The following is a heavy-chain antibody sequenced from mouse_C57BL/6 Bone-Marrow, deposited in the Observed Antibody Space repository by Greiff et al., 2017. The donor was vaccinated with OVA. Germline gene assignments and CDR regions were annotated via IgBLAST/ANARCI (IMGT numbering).Heavy chain of an antibody. Sequence: EVKVVESGGGLVQSGRSLRLSCATSGFTFSDFYMEWVRQAPGKGLEWIAASRNKANDYTTEYSASVKGRFIVSRDTSQSILYLQMNALRAEDTAIYYCARDHYYYGTWFAYWGQGTLVTVSA. J-gene: IGHJ3*01. CDR2: SRNKANDYTT. CDR1: GFTFSDFY. D-gene: IGHD1-1*01. CDR3: ARDHYYYGTWFAY. V-gene: IGHV7-1*01.